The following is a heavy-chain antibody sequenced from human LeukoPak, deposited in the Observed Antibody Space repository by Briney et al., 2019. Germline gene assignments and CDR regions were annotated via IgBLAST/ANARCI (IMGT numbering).Heavy chain of an antibody. CDR2: ISSSSTYI. CDR1: GFSFSNCS. D-gene: IGHD3-16*01. V-gene: IGHV3-21*01. J-gene: IGHJ6*02. Sequence: GGSLRLSCAASGFSFSNCSMNWVRQAPGKGLEWVSSISSSSTYIYYADSLKGRFTISRDNSKNTLYLQMNSLRAEDTAVYYCARDRSDYSIKYYYYYGMDVWGQGTTVTVSS. CDR3: ARDRSDYSIKYYYYYGMDV.